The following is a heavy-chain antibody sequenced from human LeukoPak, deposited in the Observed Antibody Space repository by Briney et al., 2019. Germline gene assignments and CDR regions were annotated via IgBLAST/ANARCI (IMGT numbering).Heavy chain of an antibody. CDR3: AKQLESGNYYPTGDDY. CDR2: ISASGTDT. CDR1: GFTLSNYA. D-gene: IGHD3-10*01. J-gene: IGHJ4*02. V-gene: IGHV3-23*01. Sequence: SGGSLRLSCAASGFTLSNYATSWVRQAPGKGLEGVSAISASGTDTDYADPVKGRFTISRDTSKNTVYLQMNSLSDEDTAVYFCAKQLESGNYYPTGDDYWGQGTLVTVSS.